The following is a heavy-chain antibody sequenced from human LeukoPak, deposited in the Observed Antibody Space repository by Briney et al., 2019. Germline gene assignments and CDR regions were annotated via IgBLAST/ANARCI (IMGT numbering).Heavy chain of an antibody. J-gene: IGHJ4*02. V-gene: IGHV1-69*05. Sequence: SVKVSCKASGGTFSSNAISWVRQAPGQGLEWMGGIIPIFGTANYAQKFQGRVTITTDESTSTAYMELSSLRSEDTAVYYCAPDCSSTSCYGYWGQGTLVTVSS. CDR3: APDCSSTSCYGY. CDR2: IIPIFGTA. CDR1: GGTFSSNA. D-gene: IGHD2-2*01.